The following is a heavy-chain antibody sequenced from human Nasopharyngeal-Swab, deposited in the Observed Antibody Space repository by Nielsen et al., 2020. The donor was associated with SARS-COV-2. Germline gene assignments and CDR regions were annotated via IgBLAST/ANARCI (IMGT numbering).Heavy chain of an antibody. CDR2: IFTGVST. J-gene: IGHJ6*03. CDR1: GLTVNSNY. Sequence: GESLKISCAASGLTVNSNYMSWVRQAPGKGLEWVSVIFTGVSTYYADSVRGRFTISRDSSKNTVYLQMTSLRAEDTALYYCATHSPNNNCRDATCRYYYYYMGVWGKGTTVTVSS. CDR3: ATHSPNNNCRDATCRYYYYYMGV. V-gene: IGHV3-66*01. D-gene: IGHD3-10*01.